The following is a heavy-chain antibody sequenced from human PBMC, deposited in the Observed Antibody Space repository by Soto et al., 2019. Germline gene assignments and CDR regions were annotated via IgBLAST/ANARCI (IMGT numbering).Heavy chain of an antibody. D-gene: IGHD1-26*01. CDR3: AQDVVVGATTGLGDYYYYYGMDV. V-gene: IGHV3-30*18. Sequence: QVQLVESGGGVVQPGRSLRLSCAASGFTFSSYGMHWVRQAPGKGLEGVAVIAYDGSNKYYADSVKGRFTISRDNSQNTMYLQMNSLRAEDTAVYYCAQDVVVGATTGLGDYYYYYGMDVWGQGTTGTVSS. CDR2: IAYDGSNK. J-gene: IGHJ6*02. CDR1: GFTFSSYG.